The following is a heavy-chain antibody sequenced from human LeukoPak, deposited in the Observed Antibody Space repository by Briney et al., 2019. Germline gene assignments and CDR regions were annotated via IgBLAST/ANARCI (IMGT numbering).Heavy chain of an antibody. CDR1: GYRFTSYW. D-gene: IGHD5-24*01. V-gene: IGHV5-51*01. CDR2: IYPGDSDT. J-gene: IGHJ4*02. CDR3: ATLGGDGYNYGYFDY. Sequence: GESLKISCKASGYRFTSYWIGWVRQMPGKGLEWMGIIYPGDSDTRYSPSFQGQVTISADKSISTAYLQWSSLKASDTAMYYCATLGGDGYNYGYFDYWGQGTLVTVSS.